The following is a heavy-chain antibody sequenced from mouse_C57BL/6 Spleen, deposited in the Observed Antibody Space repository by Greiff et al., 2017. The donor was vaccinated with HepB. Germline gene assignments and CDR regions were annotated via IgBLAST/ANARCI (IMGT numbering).Heavy chain of an antibody. J-gene: IGHJ3*01. V-gene: IGHV5-6*01. CDR1: GFTFSSYG. CDR3: ARHYYGSSYPFAY. D-gene: IGHD1-1*01. CDR2: ISSGGSYT. Sequence: EVQLVESGGDLVKPGGSLKLSCAASGFTFSSYGMSWVRQTPDKRLEWVATISSGGSYTYYPDSVKGRFTISRDNAKNTLYLQMSSLKSEDTAMYYCARHYYGSSYPFAYWGQGTLVTVSA.